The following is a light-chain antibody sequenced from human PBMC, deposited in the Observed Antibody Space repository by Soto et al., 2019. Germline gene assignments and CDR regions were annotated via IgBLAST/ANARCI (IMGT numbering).Light chain of an antibody. CDR2: DAS. V-gene: IGKV1-5*01. CDR3: QQYNSYALT. CDR1: QSISSW. J-gene: IGKJ4*01. Sequence: DIQMTQSPSTLSASVKDRVTITCRASQSISSWLAWYQQKPGKAPKLLIYDASSLESGVPSRFSSSGSGTEFTLTISSLQPDDFATYYCQQYNSYALTSGGGTKV.